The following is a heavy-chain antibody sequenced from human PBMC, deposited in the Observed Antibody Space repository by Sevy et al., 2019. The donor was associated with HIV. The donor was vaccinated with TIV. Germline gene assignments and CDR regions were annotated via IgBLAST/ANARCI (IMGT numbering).Heavy chain of an antibody. Sequence: GGSLRLSCAASGFSFTAYAIHWVRQAPGKGLEWLAVITNDGTNKFYADSVKGRFTVSRANSRNTLSLQMDSLSTEDTAIYYCAKAGDLGPFDFWGLGTRVTVSS. CDR2: ITNDGTNK. CDR1: GFSFTAYA. V-gene: IGHV3-30*18. CDR3: AKAGDLGPFDF. J-gene: IGHJ4*02. D-gene: IGHD3-16*01.